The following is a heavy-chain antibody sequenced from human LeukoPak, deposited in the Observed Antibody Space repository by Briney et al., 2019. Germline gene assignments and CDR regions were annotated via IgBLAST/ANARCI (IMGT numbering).Heavy chain of an antibody. CDR1: GFTFSSYF. D-gene: IGHD3-22*01. CDR3: GTVQDTYYYDSSVG. V-gene: IGHV3-23*01. CDR2: ISGSGGKT. Sequence: GGSLRLSCAASGFTFSSYFMSWVRQAPGKGLEWVSSISGSGGKTYYTDSVKGRFTISRDKSKNTLYLQMNSLRAEDTAVYYCGTVQDTYYYDSSVGWGQGTLVTVSS. J-gene: IGHJ4*02.